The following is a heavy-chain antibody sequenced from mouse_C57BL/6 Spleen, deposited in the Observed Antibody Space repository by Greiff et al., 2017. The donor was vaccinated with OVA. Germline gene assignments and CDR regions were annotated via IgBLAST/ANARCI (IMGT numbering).Heavy chain of an antibody. Sequence: EVNVVESGAELVRPGASVKLSCTASGFNIKDYYMHWVKQRPEQGLEWIGRIDPEDGDTEYAPKFQGKATMTADTSSNTAYLQLSSLTSEDTAVYYCTPTTVVARGFAYWGQGTLVTVSA. CDR2: IDPEDGDT. D-gene: IGHD1-1*01. V-gene: IGHV14-1*01. J-gene: IGHJ3*01. CDR1: GFNIKDYY. CDR3: TPTTVVARGFAY.